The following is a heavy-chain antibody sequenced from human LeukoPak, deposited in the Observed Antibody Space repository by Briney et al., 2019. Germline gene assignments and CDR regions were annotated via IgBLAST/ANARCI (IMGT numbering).Heavy chain of an antibody. J-gene: IGHJ4*02. D-gene: IGHD6-19*01. CDR1: GFTFSSYW. CDR2: INSDGSST. Sequence: GESLRLSCAASGFTFSSYWMHWVRQAPGKGLVWVSRINSDGSSTSYADSVKGRFTISRDNAKNTLYLQMNSLRAEDTAVYYCARVSIAVAVHFDYWGQGTLVTVSS. CDR3: ARVSIAVAVHFDY. V-gene: IGHV3-74*01.